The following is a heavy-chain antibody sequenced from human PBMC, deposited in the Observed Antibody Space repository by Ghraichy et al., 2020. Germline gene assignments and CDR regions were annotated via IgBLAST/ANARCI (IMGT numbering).Heavy chain of an antibody. V-gene: IGHV3-7*04. CDR1: GFIFSTYW. CDR2: INQDGSDE. Sequence: GESLNISCTVSGFIFSTYWMTWVRQAPGKGLEWVAHINQDGSDEYYVDSVKGRFTISRDNAMNSLFLQMGTLRSEDTAVYYCARLQAVSAAGWGPRSKYYYYGLDVWGQGTTVIVSS. J-gene: IGHJ6*02. CDR3: ARLQAVSAAGWGPRSKYYYYGLDV. D-gene: IGHD2-2*01.